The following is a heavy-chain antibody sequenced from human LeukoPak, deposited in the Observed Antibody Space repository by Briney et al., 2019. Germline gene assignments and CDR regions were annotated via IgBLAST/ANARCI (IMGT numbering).Heavy chain of an antibody. CDR2: ISWNSGSI. CDR3: AKEVIVGNFDY. V-gene: IGHV3-9*01. CDR1: GFTFDGYA. D-gene: IGHD3-22*01. J-gene: IGHJ4*02. Sequence: GGSLRLSCAASGFTFDGYAMHWVRQAPGKRLEWVSGISWNSGSIGYADSVKGRFTISRDNAKNSLYLQMNSLRAEDTALYYCAKEVIVGNFDYWGQGTLVTVSS.